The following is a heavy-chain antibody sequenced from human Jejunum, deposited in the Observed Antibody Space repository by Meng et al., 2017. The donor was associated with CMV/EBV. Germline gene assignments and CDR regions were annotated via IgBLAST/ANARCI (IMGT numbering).Heavy chain of an antibody. D-gene: IGHD1-1*01. CDR2: INVHECLT. J-gene: IGHJ4*02. CDR3: AREPPLQLYFDY. Sequence: SGNTSNSNYTQWGRKAHGQGLEWLGMINVHECLTNRPQKFRARVTMTRDKSTSTVYMERSSLTSDETAIYYCAREPPLQLYFDYWGQGTLVTVSS. V-gene: IGHV1-46*02. CDR1: GNTSNSNY.